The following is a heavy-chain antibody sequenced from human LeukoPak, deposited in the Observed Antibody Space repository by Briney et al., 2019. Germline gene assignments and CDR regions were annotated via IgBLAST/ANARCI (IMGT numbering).Heavy chain of an antibody. Sequence: ASVKVSCKASGYIFTGYYMHWVRQAPGQGLEWMGWINPNSGDTNYAQKFQGRVTMTRDTSISTAYMELSRLRSDDTAVYYCARASTYTIFGVVIPRQDAFDIWGQGTMVTVSS. CDR2: INPNSGDT. CDR3: ARASTYTIFGVVIPRQDAFDI. V-gene: IGHV1-2*02. D-gene: IGHD3-3*01. CDR1: GYIFTGYY. J-gene: IGHJ3*02.